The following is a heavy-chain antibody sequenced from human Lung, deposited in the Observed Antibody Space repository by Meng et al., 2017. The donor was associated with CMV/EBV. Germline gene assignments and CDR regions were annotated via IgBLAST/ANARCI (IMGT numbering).Heavy chain of an antibody. V-gene: IGHV5-51*01. CDR2: IEPDDSHI. Sequence: GGSLRLXCKTSQYPFSNIWIGWVRQKHGKGLEWMGTIEPDDSHIRHSPSFQGHVTLSVDKSITTAYLQWSSLKASDTAMYYCARLKKTWVWFEVWGQGTVVNVYS. J-gene: IGHJ5*02. CDR1: QYPFSNIW. CDR3: ARLKKTWVWFEV.